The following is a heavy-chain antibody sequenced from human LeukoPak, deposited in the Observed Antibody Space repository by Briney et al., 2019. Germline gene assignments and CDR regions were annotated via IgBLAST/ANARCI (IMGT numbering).Heavy chain of an antibody. CDR2: INTNTGNP. CDR1: GYTFTTYA. Sequence: GASVKVSCKASGYTFTTYAINGMRQAPGQGREGMGWINTNTGNPTYAQGFRGRFVFSLDTSVSTAYLQISSLKAEDTAVYYCASCGGYCYSGGYFDLWGRGTLVTVSS. D-gene: IGHD2-21*01. V-gene: IGHV7-4-1*02. CDR3: ASCGGYCYSGGYFDL. J-gene: IGHJ2*01.